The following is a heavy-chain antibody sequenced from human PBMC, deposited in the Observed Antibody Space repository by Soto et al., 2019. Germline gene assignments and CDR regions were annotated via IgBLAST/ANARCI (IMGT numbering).Heavy chain of an antibody. Sequence: QVQLQESGPGLVKPSGPLSLICAVSGGAISSSNWWSWVRQPPGKGREWIGEIDHSGGTNYNPSRKSRVTISLDKSKDQFSLQLRYVTAADTDVYYCALIFDYWGQGALVIVSS. CDR2: IDHSGGT. J-gene: IGHJ4*02. D-gene: IGHD3-16*01. CDR3: ALIFDY. V-gene: IGHV4-4*02. CDR1: GGAISSSNW.